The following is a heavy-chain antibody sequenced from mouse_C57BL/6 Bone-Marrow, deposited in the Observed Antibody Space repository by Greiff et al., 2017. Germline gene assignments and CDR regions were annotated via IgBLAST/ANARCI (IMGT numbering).Heavy chain of an antibody. D-gene: IGHD1-1*01. Sequence: EVQLMESGGGLVKPGGSLKLSCAASGFTFSSYAMSWVRQTPEKRLEWVATISDGGSYTYYPDNVKGRFTISRDNAKNNLYLQMSHLKSEDTAMYYCARDYGSSYGYFDYWGQGTTLTVSS. V-gene: IGHV5-4*01. CDR2: ISDGGSYT. J-gene: IGHJ2*01. CDR3: ARDYGSSYGYFDY. CDR1: GFTFSSYA.